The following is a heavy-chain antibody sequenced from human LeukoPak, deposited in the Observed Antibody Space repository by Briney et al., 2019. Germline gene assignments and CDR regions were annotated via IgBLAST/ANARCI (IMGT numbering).Heavy chain of an antibody. CDR3: ARLRRNGDSGGFYYYYDY. CDR1: GFTFTSFS. Sequence: GGSLRLSCAASGFTFTSFSFNWVRQAPGKGLEWVSSINTVATYIYYADSVRGRFTTSRDNAKNSVYLQMDSLRAEDTGVYYCARLRRNGDSGGFYYYYDYWGQGTLVTVSS. J-gene: IGHJ4*02. CDR2: INTVATYI. V-gene: IGHV3-21*01. D-gene: IGHD3-22*01.